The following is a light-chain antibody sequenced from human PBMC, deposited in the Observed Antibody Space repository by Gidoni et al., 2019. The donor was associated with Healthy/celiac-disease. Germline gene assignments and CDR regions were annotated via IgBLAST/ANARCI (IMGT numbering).Light chain of an antibody. CDR2: AAS. J-gene: IGKJ4*01. V-gene: IGKV1-39*01. CDR1: QSISSY. Sequence: DIQMTQSPSSLSASVGDRVTITCRASQSISSYLNWYQQKPGKAPKLLFYAASSLQSGVPSRFSCSGSGTDFTLTISSLQPEDFATYYFQQSYSSPLTFGGGTKVEIK. CDR3: QQSYSSPLT.